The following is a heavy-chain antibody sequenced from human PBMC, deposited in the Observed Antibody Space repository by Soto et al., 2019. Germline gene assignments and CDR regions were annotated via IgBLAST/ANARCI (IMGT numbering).Heavy chain of an antibody. Sequence: GGSLRLSCAGSGFTFSRYAMNWVRQAPGKGLEWVSIISSRGDRTSYAESVKGRFTISRDDSKNTLFLHMNSLGAEDTAVYYCARGGWSDDYWGQGTLVTVSS. CDR1: GFTFSRYA. D-gene: IGHD6-19*01. J-gene: IGHJ4*02. CDR3: ARGGWSDDY. V-gene: IGHV3-23*01. CDR2: ISSRGDRT.